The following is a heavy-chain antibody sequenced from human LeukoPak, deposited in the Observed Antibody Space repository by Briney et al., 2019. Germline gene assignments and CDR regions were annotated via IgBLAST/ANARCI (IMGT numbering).Heavy chain of an antibody. J-gene: IGHJ4*02. D-gene: IGHD3-3*01. CDR1: GFTFGDYA. CDR2: IKSKTDGGTT. V-gene: IGHV3-15*01. CDR3: TTGRITIFGVVIIQDY. Sequence: GGSLRLSCTASGFTFGDYAMSWVRQAPGKGLEWVGRIKSKTDGGTTDYAAPVKGRFTISRDDSKNTLYLQMNSLKTEDTAVYYCTTGRITIFGVVIIQDYWGQGTLVTVSS.